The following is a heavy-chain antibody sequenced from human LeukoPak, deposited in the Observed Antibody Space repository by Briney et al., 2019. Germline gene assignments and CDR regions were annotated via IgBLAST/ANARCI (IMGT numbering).Heavy chain of an antibody. Sequence: SETLSLTCAVSGGSIRSGGYSWSWIRQPPGKGLEWIGYIYHSGSTYYNPSLKSRVTISVDRSKNQFSLKLSSVTAADTAVYYCANFDYWGQGTLVTVSS. CDR1: GGSIRSGGYS. CDR3: ANFDY. CDR2: IYHSGST. V-gene: IGHV4-30-2*01. J-gene: IGHJ4*02.